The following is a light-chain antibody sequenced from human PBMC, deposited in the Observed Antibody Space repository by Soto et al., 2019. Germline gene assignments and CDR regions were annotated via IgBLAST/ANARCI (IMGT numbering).Light chain of an antibody. CDR3: QQTSSVPRT. CDR2: LTS. V-gene: IGKV1-39*01. CDR1: QTINTF. Sequence: DIQMTRSPSSLSASVGVRVTITCRASQTINTFLNWYQQRPGEAPKLLIYLTSNLHTGVPSRFSGSGSGTDFTLTISSLQPEDFATYYCQQTSSVPRTFGQGTKVDIK. J-gene: IGKJ2*01.